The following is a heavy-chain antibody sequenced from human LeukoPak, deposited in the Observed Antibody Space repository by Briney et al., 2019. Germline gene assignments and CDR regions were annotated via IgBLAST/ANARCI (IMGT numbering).Heavy chain of an antibody. CDR2: ISSRSSYI. D-gene: IGHD2-15*01. J-gene: IGHJ4*02. V-gene: IGHV3-21*01. Sequence: GGSLRLSCAASGFTFSTYSMNWVRQAPGKGLEWVSYISSRSSYIYYADSVKGRFTVSRDNAKNALFLHLNSMRAEDTAVYYCARILNYNYCSGGSCYSGPFDSWGQGTLVTVSS. CDR1: GFTFSTYS. CDR3: ARILNYNYCSGGSCYSGPFDS.